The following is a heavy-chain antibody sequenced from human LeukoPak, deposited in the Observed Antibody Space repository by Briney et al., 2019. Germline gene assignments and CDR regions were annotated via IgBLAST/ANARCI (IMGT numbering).Heavy chain of an antibody. V-gene: IGHV1-46*01. Sequence: ASVKVSCKASGYTFTSYYIHWVRQAPGQGLEWMGIINPSGDSTNYAQKFQGRVTMTRDTSTSTVYMELSSLRSEDTAVYYCARVSIAARLNYYYGMDVWGQGATVTVSS. CDR2: INPSGDST. D-gene: IGHD6-6*01. J-gene: IGHJ6*02. CDR3: ARVSIAARLNYYYGMDV. CDR1: GYTFTSYY.